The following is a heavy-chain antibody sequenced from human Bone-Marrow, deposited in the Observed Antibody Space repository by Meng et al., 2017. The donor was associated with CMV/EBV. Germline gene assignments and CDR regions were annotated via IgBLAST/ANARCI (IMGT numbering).Heavy chain of an antibody. CDR1: GYTFTSYY. J-gene: IGHJ3*01. CDR2: ISAYNGNT. CDR3: ARDCSSASCYFFP. D-gene: IGHD2-2*01. Sequence: ASVKVSCKASGYTFTSYYMHWVRQAPGQGLEWMGWISAYNGNTDYAQKVQGRVTMTTDTSTSTAYMELRSLRSDDTAVYYCARDCSSASCYFFPWGQGTMVTVSS. V-gene: IGHV1-18*04.